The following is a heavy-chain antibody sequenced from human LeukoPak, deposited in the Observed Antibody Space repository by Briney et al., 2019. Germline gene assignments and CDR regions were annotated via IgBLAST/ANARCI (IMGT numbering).Heavy chain of an antibody. CDR3: ARHVSPTYYFDY. CDR1: GGSISSSPYY. J-gene: IGHJ4*02. V-gene: IGHV4-39*01. CDR2: IYYSGST. D-gene: IGHD5/OR15-5a*01. Sequence: SETLSLTCTVSGGSISSSPYYCGWIRQPPGKGLEWIGSIYYSGSTYYNPSLKSRVTISVDTSKNHFSLKLSSVTAADTAVYFCARHVSPTYYFDYWGQGTLVTVSS.